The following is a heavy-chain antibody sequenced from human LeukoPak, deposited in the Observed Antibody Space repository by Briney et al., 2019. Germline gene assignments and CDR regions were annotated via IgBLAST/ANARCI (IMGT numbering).Heavy chain of an antibody. CDR1: GGSIGSYY. CDR3: ARDPRAAGHFDY. V-gene: IGHV4-59*01. D-gene: IGHD6-19*01. Sequence: NASETLSLTCTVSGGSIGSYYWGWIRQPPGKGMEWIGYIYYSGSTNYNPSLKSRVTISVDTSKNQFSLKLSSVTAADTAVYYCARDPRAAGHFDYWGQGTLVTVSS. CDR2: IYYSGST. J-gene: IGHJ4*02.